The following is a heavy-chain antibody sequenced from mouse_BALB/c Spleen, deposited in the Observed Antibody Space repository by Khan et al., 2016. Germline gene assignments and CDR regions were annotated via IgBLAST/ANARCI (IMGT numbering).Heavy chain of an antibody. CDR3: AGEISYHTSRGFAY. Sequence: VQLKQSGAELVRPGALVKLSCKASGFNIKDYYLHWVKQRPEQGLEWVGWIDPENDHTIYDPQFQGQAIMTADTSSNPAYLQRSSLTSEDTAVYYCAGEISYHTSRGFAYWGQGTLVTVSA. CDR1: GFNIKDYY. V-gene: IGHV14-1*02. J-gene: IGHJ3*01. D-gene: IGHD2-12*01. CDR2: IDPENDHT.